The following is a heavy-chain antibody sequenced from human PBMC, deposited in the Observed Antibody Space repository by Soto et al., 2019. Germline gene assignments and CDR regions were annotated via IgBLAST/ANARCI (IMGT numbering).Heavy chain of an antibody. CDR3: GGCHYFSDY. CDR1: GFPFSSYG. Sequence: QVQLVDSGGGVVQPGRSLRLSCAASGFPFSSYGMHWVRQAPGKGLEWVALISNDGGSKYYADSVKGRFLISRDNAKNTVYLQMNSLRAEDTAVYYCGGCHYFSDYWGQGTLVTVSS. J-gene: IGHJ4*02. V-gene: IGHV3-30*03. CDR2: ISNDGGSK. D-gene: IGHD2-8*01.